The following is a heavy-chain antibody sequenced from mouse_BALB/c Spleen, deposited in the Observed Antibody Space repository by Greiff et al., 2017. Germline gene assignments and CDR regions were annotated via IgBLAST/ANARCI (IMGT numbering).Heavy chain of an antibody. CDR3: ARGGDDDY. V-gene: IGHV5-12-2*01. CDR2: ISNGGGST. CDR1: GFTFSSYT. Sequence: EVKLMESGGGLVQPGGSLKLSCAASGFTFSSYTMSWVRQTPEKRLEWVAYISNGGGSTYYPDTVKGRFTISRDNAKNTLYLQMSSLKSEDTAMYYCARGGDDDYWGQGTLVTVSA. J-gene: IGHJ3*01. D-gene: IGHD2-12*01.